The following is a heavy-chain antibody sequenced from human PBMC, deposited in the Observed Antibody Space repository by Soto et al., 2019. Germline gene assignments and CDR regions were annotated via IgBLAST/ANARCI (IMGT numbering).Heavy chain of an antibody. CDR1: GFTFSSYD. CDR2: IGTAGDP. D-gene: IGHD2-15*01. Sequence: GESLKISCAASGFTFSSYDMHWVRQATGKGLEWVSAIGTAGDPYYPGSVKGRFTISRENAKNSLYLQMNSLRAGDTAVYYCASGDGGKMEAFDIWGQGTMVTVSS. J-gene: IGHJ3*02. V-gene: IGHV3-13*05. CDR3: ASGDGGKMEAFDI.